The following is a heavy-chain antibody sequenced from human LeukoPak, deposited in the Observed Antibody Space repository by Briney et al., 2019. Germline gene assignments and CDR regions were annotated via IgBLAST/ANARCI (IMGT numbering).Heavy chain of an antibody. CDR1: GDFVSSSNAA. V-gene: IGHV6-1*01. D-gene: IGHD3-3*01. Sequence: SQTLSLTWAISGDFVSSSNAAWNWVRQSPSRGLEWLGRTYLRSRWYHDFAESVKSRISINADTSKNQFSLQLNSVTPEDTAVYYCARDGGPTGVLNFDYWGQGTLVTVSS. CDR2: TYLRSRWYH. J-gene: IGHJ4*02. CDR3: ARDGGPTGVLNFDY.